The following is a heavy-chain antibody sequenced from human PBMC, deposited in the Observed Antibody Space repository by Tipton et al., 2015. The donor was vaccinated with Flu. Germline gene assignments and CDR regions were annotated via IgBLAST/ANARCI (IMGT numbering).Heavy chain of an antibody. CDR3: ARTGNAIPVRPDGWFDP. CDR2: ISSSGSTI. D-gene: IGHD2-21*01. CDR1: GFTFSDYY. Sequence: SLRLSCAASGFTFSDYYMSWIRQAPGKGLEWVSYISSSGSTIYYADSVKGRFTISRDNAKNSLYLQMNSLRAEDTAVYYCARTGNAIPVRPDGWFDPWGQGTLVTVSS. J-gene: IGHJ5*02. V-gene: IGHV3-11*01.